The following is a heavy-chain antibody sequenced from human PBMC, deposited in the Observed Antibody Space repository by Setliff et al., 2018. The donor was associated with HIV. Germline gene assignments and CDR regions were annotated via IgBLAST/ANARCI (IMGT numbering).Heavy chain of an antibody. CDR1: GYTFTSYG. CDR3: ARDLRGYNNWFDP. CDR2: INSFNAIT. V-gene: IGHV1-18*01. Sequence: ASVKVSCKASGYTFTSYGISWVRQAPGQGLEWMGWINSFNAITNYAQKFQGRVTMTTETSTSTAYMELRSLGSDDTAVYYCARDLRGYNNWFDPWGQGTLVTVSS. J-gene: IGHJ5*02. D-gene: IGHD3-9*01.